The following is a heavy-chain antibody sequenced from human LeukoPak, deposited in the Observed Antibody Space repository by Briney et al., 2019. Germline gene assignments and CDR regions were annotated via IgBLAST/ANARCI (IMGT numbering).Heavy chain of an antibody. Sequence: SETLSLTCTVSGGSIGSYYWSWIRQPPGKGLEWIGYIYYSGSTNYNPSLKSRVTISVDTSKDQFSLKLSSVTAADTAVYYCARVSSIYLSSSTFEGNWFDPWGQGTLVTVSS. D-gene: IGHD6-13*01. V-gene: IGHV4-59*12. J-gene: IGHJ5*02. CDR3: ARVSSIYLSSSTFEGNWFDP. CDR1: GGSIGSYY. CDR2: IYYSGST.